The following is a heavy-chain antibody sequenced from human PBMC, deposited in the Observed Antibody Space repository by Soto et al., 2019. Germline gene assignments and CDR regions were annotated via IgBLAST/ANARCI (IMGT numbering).Heavy chain of an antibody. CDR2: ISYDGSNK. D-gene: IGHD3-3*01. CDR3: AKDRGVVRFDY. J-gene: IGHJ4*02. Sequence: GGSLRLSCAASGFTFISYGMHWVRQAPGKGLEWVAVISYDGSNKYYADSVKGRFTISRDNSKNTLYLQMNSLRAEDTAVYYCAKDRGVVRFDYWGQGTLVTVSS. V-gene: IGHV3-30*18. CDR1: GFTFISYG.